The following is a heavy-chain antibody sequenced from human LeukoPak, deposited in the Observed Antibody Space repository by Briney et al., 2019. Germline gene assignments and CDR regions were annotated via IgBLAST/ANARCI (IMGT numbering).Heavy chain of an antibody. CDR2: ISGSGGST. Sequence: GESLKISCKGSGYSFTSYWIGWVRQAPGKGLEWVSAISGSGGSTYYADSVKGRFTISRDNSKNTLYLQMNSLRAEDTAVYYCAKDQYGSGSYYHDAFDIWGQGTMVTVSS. V-gene: IGHV3-23*01. CDR3: AKDQYGSGSYYHDAFDI. J-gene: IGHJ3*02. CDR1: GYSFTSYW. D-gene: IGHD3-10*01.